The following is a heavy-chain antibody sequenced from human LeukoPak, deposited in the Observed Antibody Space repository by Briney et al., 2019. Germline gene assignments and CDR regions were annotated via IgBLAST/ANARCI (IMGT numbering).Heavy chain of an antibody. CDR2: IYHSGST. D-gene: IGHD5-18*01. V-gene: IGHV4-38-2*02. CDR3: ARVVYSYGYFYYYMDV. CDR1: GYSISSGYY. Sequence: PSETLSLTCTVSGYSISSGYYWGWIRQPPGKGLEWIGSIYHSGSTYYNPSLKSRVTISVDTSKNQFSLKLSSVTAADTAVYYCARVVYSYGYFYYYMDVWGKGTTVTVSS. J-gene: IGHJ6*03.